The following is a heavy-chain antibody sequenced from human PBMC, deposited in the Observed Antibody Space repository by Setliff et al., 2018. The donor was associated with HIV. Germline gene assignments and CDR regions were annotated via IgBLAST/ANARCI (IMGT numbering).Heavy chain of an antibody. CDR1: GGSISSGGYY. D-gene: IGHD2-15*01. V-gene: IGHV4-31*03. J-gene: IGHJ6*03. CDR3: ARVFRVRRVVVVAATHYYMDV. Sequence: SETLSLTCTVSGGSISSGGYYWSWIRQHPGKGLEWIGYIYYSGSTYYNPSLKSRVTISVDTSKNQFSLKLSSVTAADTAGYYCARVFRVRRVVVVAATHYYMDVWGKGTTVTVSS. CDR2: IYYSGST.